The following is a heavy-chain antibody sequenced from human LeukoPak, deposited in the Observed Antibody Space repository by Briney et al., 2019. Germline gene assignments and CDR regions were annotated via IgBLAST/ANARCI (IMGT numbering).Heavy chain of an antibody. CDR1: GFTFSDLY. CDR2: TRNKANSYTT. CDR3: ARSGPPRDAFDV. D-gene: IGHD2-15*01. J-gene: IGHJ3*01. V-gene: IGHV3-72*01. Sequence: GGSLRLSCAASGFTFSDLYVDWVRQAPGKGLEWVGRTRNKANSYTTEYAASVKGRFTISRDDSKKLLYLQMNSLKTEDTAVYYCARSGPPRDAFDVWGQGTMVTVSS.